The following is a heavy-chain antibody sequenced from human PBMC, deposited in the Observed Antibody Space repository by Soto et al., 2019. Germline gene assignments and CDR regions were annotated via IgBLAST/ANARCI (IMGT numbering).Heavy chain of an antibody. D-gene: IGHD4-17*01. J-gene: IGHJ4*02. CDR2: ISYSGST. V-gene: IGHV4-59*01. Sequence: PSETLSLTCTVSGGSISSYYWSWIRQPPGKGLEWIGYISYSGSTNYNPSLKSRVTISVDTSKNQFSLKLSSVTAADTAVYYCARNAYGDYYFDYWGQRTLVTVSS. CDR3: ARNAYGDYYFDY. CDR1: GGSISSYY.